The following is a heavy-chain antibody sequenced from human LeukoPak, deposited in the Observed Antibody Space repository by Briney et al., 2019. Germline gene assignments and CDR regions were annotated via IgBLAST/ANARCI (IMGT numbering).Heavy chain of an antibody. J-gene: IGHJ4*02. CDR1: GFTFSSYD. CDR2: ISGSGGST. D-gene: IGHD1-26*01. CDR3: AKLRESGTYFDY. V-gene: IGHV3-23*01. Sequence: GGSLRLSCAASGFTFSSYDMSWVRQAPGKGLEWVSAISGSGGSTYYADSVKGRFTVSRDSSKNTLSLQMNSLRAEDTAVYYCAKLRESGTYFDYWGQGTLGTVSS.